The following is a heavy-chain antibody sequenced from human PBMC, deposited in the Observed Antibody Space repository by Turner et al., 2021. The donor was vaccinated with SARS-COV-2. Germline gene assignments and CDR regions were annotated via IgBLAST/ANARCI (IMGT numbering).Heavy chain of an antibody. CDR3: ARGPRYYDSSGYYYSAVIGDSFDY. J-gene: IGHJ4*02. D-gene: IGHD3-22*01. Sequence: QAQLVESGGGVVQPGRSLRLSRAAAGFTFSSSAMHWVRQAPGKGLGWVAVISYDGSNKYYADSVKGRFTISRDNSKNTLYLQMNSLGAEDTAVYYCARGPRYYDSSGYYYSAVIGDSFDYWGQGTLVTVSS. CDR1: GFTFSSSA. CDR2: ISYDGSNK. V-gene: IGHV3-30*04.